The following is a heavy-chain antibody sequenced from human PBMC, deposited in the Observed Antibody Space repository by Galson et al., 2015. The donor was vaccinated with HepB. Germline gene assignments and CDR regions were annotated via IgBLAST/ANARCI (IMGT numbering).Heavy chain of an antibody. J-gene: IGHJ3*02. CDR1: GGSISSYY. CDR3: ARDLVYYSSGWSTSHYAFDI. CDR2: IYTSGST. V-gene: IGHV4-4*07. D-gene: IGHD6-19*01. Sequence: ETLSLTCTVSGGSISSYYWSWIRQPAGKGLERIGRIYTSGSTNYNPSLKSRVTMSVDTSKNQFSLKLSSVTAADTAVYYCARDLVYYSSGWSTSHYAFDIWGQGTMVTVSS.